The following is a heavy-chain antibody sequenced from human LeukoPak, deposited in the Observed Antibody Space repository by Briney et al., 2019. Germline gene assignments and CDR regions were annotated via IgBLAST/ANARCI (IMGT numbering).Heavy chain of an antibody. D-gene: IGHD4-23*01. J-gene: IGHJ4*02. CDR3: ARHGRWVGPAGY. CDR2: IYYSGST. CDR1: SGSIGSYY. V-gene: IGHV4-59*08. Sequence: SETLSLTCTVSSGSIGSYYWSWLRQPPGKGLEWIGYIYYSGSTNYNPSLKSRVTISVDTSKNQFSLKLSSVTAADTAVYYCARHGRWVGPAGYWGQGTLVTVSS.